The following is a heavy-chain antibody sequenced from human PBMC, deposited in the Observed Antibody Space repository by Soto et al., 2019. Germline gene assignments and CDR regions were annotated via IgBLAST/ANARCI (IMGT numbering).Heavy chain of an antibody. J-gene: IGHJ6*02. V-gene: IGHV1-69*12. CDR2: IMPIFRAP. Sequence: QVQLVQSGAEVKKPGSSVKVSCKASGGAFSDYAFSWVRQAPGQGLEWLGGIMPIFRAPDYAQKFQGRVTITADESTRTAYMEMRGLTSEDTDTYYCASWLKAANLGNDYYGMDVWGQGTTVTVS. CDR3: ASWLKAANLGNDYYGMDV. CDR1: GGAFSDYA. D-gene: IGHD6-25*01.